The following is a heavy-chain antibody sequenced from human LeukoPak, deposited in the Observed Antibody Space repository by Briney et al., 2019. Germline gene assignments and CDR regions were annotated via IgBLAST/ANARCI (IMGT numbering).Heavy chain of an antibody. CDR2: INHSGST. CDR1: GGSFSGYY. Sequence: SETLSLTCAVYGGSFSGYYWSWIRQPPGKGLEWIGEINHSGSTNYNPSLKSRVTISVDTSKNQFSLKLSSMTAADTAVYYCARGRNGYCSGGSCYALGYWGQGTLVTVSS. D-gene: IGHD2-15*01. CDR3: ARGRNGYCSGGSCYALGY. J-gene: IGHJ4*02. V-gene: IGHV4-34*01.